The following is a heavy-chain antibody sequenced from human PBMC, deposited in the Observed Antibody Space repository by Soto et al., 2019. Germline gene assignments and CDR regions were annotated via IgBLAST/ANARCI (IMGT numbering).Heavy chain of an antibody. CDR1: GASLSSGDYY. CDR2: IYYSGST. D-gene: IGHD3-22*01. Sequence: SETLSLTCTVSGASLSSGDYYWTWIRQPPGKGLEWIGSIYYSGSTYYNPSLKSRVTISVDTSNNQFSLKLSSVTAADTAVYYCARASYDSSTYYLDYWGQGTLVTVSS. V-gene: IGHV4-30-4*01. CDR3: ARASYDSSTYYLDY. J-gene: IGHJ4*02.